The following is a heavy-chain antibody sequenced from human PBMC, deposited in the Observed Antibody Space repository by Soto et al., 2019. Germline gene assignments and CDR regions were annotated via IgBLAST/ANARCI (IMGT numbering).Heavy chain of an antibody. CDR1: GFTFSSYA. V-gene: IGHV3-23*01. J-gene: IGHJ4*02. D-gene: IGHD6-13*01. CDR3: AKVGGWGPAWGSSWYEFDY. Sequence: GGSLRLSCAASGFTFSSYAMSWVRQAPGKGLEWVSAISGSGGSTYYADSVKGRFTISRDNSKNTLYLQMNSLRAEDTAVYYCAKVGGWGPAWGSSWYEFDYWGQGTLVTVSS. CDR2: ISGSGGST.